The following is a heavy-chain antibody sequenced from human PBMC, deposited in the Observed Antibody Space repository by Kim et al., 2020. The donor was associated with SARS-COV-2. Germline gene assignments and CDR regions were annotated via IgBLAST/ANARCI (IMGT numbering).Heavy chain of an antibody. CDR3: AKDMARGVIIYYYYYGMDV. D-gene: IGHD3-10*01. Sequence: GGSLRLSCAASGFTFDDYAMHWVRQAPGKGLEWVSGISWNSGSIGYADSVKGRFTISRDNAKNSLYLQMNSLRAEDTALYYCAKDMARGVIIYYYYYGMDVWGQGTTVTVSS. J-gene: IGHJ6*02. V-gene: IGHV3-9*01. CDR2: ISWNSGSI. CDR1: GFTFDDYA.